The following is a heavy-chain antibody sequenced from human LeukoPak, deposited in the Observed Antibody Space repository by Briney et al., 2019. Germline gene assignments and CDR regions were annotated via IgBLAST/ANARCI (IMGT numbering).Heavy chain of an antibody. CDR2: ISGSGGST. Sequence: GGSLRLSCAASGFTFSSYVMTWVRQAPGKGWEWVSGISGSGGSTYYADSVKGRFTLHRDNSKNTLYLQMNGLRAEDTAVYYCAKHYSDGITWYFDLWGRGTLVTVSS. J-gene: IGHJ2*01. CDR1: GFTFSSYV. CDR3: AKHYSDGITWYFDL. D-gene: IGHD3-22*01. V-gene: IGHV3-23*01.